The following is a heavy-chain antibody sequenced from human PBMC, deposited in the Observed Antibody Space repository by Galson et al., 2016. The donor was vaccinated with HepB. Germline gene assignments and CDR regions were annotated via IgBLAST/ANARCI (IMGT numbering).Heavy chain of an antibody. D-gene: IGHD3-9*01. CDR1: GVSISSSDYY. V-gene: IGHV4-39*06. Sequence: SETLSLTCTVSGVSISSSDYYWGWIRQPPGKGLEWIAEIYQSGSTNYNPSLKSRVTISVDKSKNHFALKLSSATAADTAVYYCARGLGWFDPWGQGTLVTVSS. J-gene: IGHJ5*02. CDR2: IYQSGST. CDR3: ARGLGWFDP.